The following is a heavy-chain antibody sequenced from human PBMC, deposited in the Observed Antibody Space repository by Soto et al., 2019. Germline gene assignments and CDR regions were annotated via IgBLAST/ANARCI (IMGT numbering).Heavy chain of an antibody. CDR2: IKSKTDGGTT. V-gene: IGHV3-15*01. CDR1: GFTFSNAW. Sequence: EGSLRLSCAASGFTFSNAWLSWVRQAPGKGLEWVGRIKSKTDGGTTDYAAPVKGRFTISRDDSKNTLYLQMNSLKTEDTAVYYCTTHIVVVPAAIRPYYYYYGMDVWGQGTTVTVSS. CDR3: TTHIVVVPAAIRPYYYYYGMDV. D-gene: IGHD2-2*01. J-gene: IGHJ6*02.